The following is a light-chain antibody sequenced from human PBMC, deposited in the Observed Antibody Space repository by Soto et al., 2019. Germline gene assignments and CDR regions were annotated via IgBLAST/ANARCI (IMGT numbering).Light chain of an antibody. CDR3: QTYDSSLSGVV. J-gene: IGLJ2*01. CDR1: SSNIGAGYD. Sequence: QSVLTQPPSVSGAPGQRVTISCTGSSSNIGAGYDVHWYQQFPGTAPKLLIYVNTNRPSGVPDRFSGSKSGTSASLVITGLQAEDEADYYCQTYDSSLSGVVFGEGTKLTVL. CDR2: VNT. V-gene: IGLV1-40*01.